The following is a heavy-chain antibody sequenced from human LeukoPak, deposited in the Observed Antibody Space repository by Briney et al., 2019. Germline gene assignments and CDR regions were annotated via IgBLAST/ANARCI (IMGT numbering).Heavy chain of an antibody. CDR1: GFSFSSYG. J-gene: IGHJ4*02. CDR2: MSYDGSNK. V-gene: IGHV3-30*18. CDR3: AKDRGWSYTLWYYFDY. D-gene: IGHD1-26*01. Sequence: GGSLRLSCAASGFSFSSYGMHWVRQAPGKGLEWVAVMSYDGSNKSYADFVKGRFTISRDNSKNTLYLQMNSLRTEDTAVYYSAKDRGWSYTLWYYFDYWGQGTLVTVSS.